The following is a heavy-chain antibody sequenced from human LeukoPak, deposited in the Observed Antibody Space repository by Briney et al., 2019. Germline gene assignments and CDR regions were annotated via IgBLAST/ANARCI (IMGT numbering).Heavy chain of an antibody. CDR2: IKQDGSEK. CDR1: GFTFSSYW. J-gene: IGHJ4*02. D-gene: IGHD6-6*01. Sequence: GSLRLSCXAXGFTFSSYWMSWVRQAPGKGLEWVANIKQDGSEKYYVDSVKGRFTISRDNAKNSLYLQMNSLRAEDTAVYYCARDRRQLDYWGQGTLVTVSS. V-gene: IGHV3-7*01. CDR3: ARDRRQLDY.